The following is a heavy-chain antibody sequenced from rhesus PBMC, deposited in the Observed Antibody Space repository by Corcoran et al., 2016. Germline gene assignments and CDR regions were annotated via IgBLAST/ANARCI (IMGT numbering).Heavy chain of an antibody. CDR2: IYGSRRNT. V-gene: IGHV4-76*01. D-gene: IGHD6-31*01. CDR3: ARDRAAAGRCDY. J-gene: IGHJ4*01. Sequence: QVQLQESGPGVVKPSETLSLTCAVSGGSISGGYDWSWIRQPPGKGQVWIGYIYGSRRNTNYNPSLRNRVSMLKDASKNEFSLKLSSVTAADTAVYYCARDRAAAGRCDYWGQGVLVPVSS. CDR1: GGSISGGYD.